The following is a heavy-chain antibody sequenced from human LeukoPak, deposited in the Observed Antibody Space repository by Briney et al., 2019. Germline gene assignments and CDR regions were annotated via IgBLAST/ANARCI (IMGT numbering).Heavy chain of an antibody. V-gene: IGHV3-66*02. J-gene: IGHJ4*02. CDR1: GFTVRSNY. Sequence: GGSLRLSCAASGFTVRSNYMSWVRQAPGKGLEWVSVIYSGETTYYAESMRGRLTIFRDNSKNTLYLQMNSLGAEDTAVYYCARERYYYDTTGALDYWGQGTLVTVSS. CDR3: ARERYYYDTTGALDY. CDR2: IYSGETT. D-gene: IGHD3-22*01.